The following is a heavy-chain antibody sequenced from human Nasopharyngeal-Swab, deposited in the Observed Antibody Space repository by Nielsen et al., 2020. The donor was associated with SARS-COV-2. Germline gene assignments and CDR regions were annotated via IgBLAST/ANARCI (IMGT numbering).Heavy chain of an antibody. D-gene: IGHD3-16*01. V-gene: IGHV3-64D*06. CDR2: INDYEDRL. J-gene: IGHJ3*02. Sequence: GESLKISCSASGFTFSIHAMHWVRQAPGKGLEYGSTINDYEDRLYCADSVKGRFTISRDNSKNTLYLQMSSLRPEDTAVYWCVKDLRGRYGFESWGQGTMVTVSS. CDR3: VKDLRGRYGFES. CDR1: GFTFSIHA.